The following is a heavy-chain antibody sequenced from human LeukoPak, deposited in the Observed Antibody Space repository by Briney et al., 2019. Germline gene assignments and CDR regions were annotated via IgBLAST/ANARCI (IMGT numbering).Heavy chain of an antibody. V-gene: IGHV3-30*18. J-gene: IGHJ3*02. CDR2: ISYDEITK. D-gene: IGHD1-26*01. CDR3: AKDGVGATGYAFDI. Sequence: GGSLRLSCVASGFTFNSYGMHWVRQAPGKGLEWVAVISYDEITKQYIDSVKGRFTISRDNSKNTLYLQMNSLRAEDTAVYYCAKDGVGATGYAFDIWGQGTMVTVSS. CDR1: GFTFNSYG.